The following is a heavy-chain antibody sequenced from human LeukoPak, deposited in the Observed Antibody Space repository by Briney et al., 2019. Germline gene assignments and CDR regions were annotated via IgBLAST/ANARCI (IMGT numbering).Heavy chain of an antibody. CDR1: VGSISRYY. V-gene: IGHV4-4*07. J-gene: IGHJ6*03. Sequence: PSETLSLTRTVSVGSISRYYWSWIRQPAGKGLEWIGRIYTSGSTNYNPSLKSRVTMSVDTSKIQFSLKLSSVTATDTAVYSCARDGPYVAGCYYYYYIDVWGKGTTVTVSS. D-gene: IGHD6-19*01. CDR3: ARDGPYVAGCYYYYYIDV. CDR2: IYTSGST.